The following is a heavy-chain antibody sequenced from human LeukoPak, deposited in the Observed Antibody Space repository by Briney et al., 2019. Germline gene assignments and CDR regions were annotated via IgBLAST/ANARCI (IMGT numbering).Heavy chain of an antibody. D-gene: IGHD6-13*01. V-gene: IGHV3-21*01. J-gene: IGHJ4*02. Sequence: GGSLRLSCAAPGLTFRNYAMTWVRQAPGKGLEWVSSISSSSSYIYYADSVKGRFTISRDNAKNSLYLQMNSLRAEDAAVYYCARDRYSSSSGVDYWGQGTLVTVSS. CDR2: ISSSSSYI. CDR3: ARDRYSSSSGVDY. CDR1: GLTFRNYA.